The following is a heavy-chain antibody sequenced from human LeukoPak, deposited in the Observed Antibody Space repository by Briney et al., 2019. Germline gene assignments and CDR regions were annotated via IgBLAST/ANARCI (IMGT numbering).Heavy chain of an antibody. Sequence: GASVKVSCKASGYTFTGYYMHWVRQAPGQGLEWMGWINPNSGGTNYAQKFQGRVTMTRDTSISTAYMELSRLRSDDTAVYYCARDRLYYYDSSGYYPLPSYWGQGTLVTVSS. J-gene: IGHJ4*02. CDR3: ARDRLYYYDSSGYYPLPSY. V-gene: IGHV1-2*02. CDR1: GYTFTGYY. CDR2: INPNSGGT. D-gene: IGHD3-22*01.